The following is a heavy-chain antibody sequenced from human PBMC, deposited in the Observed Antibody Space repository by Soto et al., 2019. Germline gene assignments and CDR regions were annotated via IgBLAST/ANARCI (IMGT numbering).Heavy chain of an antibody. D-gene: IGHD1-26*01. V-gene: IGHV1-8*01. CDR1: GYSSTSLD. CDR2: MQPRTGRT. Sequence: QVQLVQSGAEVREPGASVKVSCKASGYSSTSLDINWVRQTAGQGLEWMGWMQPRTGRTGYAQKFQGRVTMTRDTSINTAYMELTTLTSDDTAFYCCARGVSAGVDYWGQGTLVTVSS. J-gene: IGHJ4*02. CDR3: ARGVSAGVDY.